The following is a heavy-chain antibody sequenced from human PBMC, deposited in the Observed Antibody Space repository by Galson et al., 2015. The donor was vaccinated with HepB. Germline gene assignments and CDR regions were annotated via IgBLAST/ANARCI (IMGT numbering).Heavy chain of an antibody. CDR2: IKQDVTEK. J-gene: IGHJ2*01. Sequence: SLRLSCAASGFTFRSYWMSWVRQAPGKGLEWVANIKQDVTEKYFVDSVKGRFTISRDNAKISLYLQMNSLRGEDTAVYYCARDHFPDYGDYYYWYFDLWGRGTLVTVSS. CDR3: ARDHFPDYGDYYYWYFDL. CDR1: GFTFRSYW. D-gene: IGHD4-17*01. V-gene: IGHV3-7*01.